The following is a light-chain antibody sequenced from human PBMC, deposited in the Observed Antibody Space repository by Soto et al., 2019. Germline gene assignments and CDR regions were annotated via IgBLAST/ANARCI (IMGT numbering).Light chain of an antibody. Sequence: EIVLTQSPATLSLSPGERATLSCRSSQSVRSYLAWYQQKHGQAPRLLIYDASNRATGIPARFSGSGSGTDFTLTISSLEPEDFAVYYCQQRSNWPRLTFGGGTKVEIK. CDR3: QQRSNWPRLT. V-gene: IGKV3-11*01. CDR2: DAS. J-gene: IGKJ4*01. CDR1: QSVRSY.